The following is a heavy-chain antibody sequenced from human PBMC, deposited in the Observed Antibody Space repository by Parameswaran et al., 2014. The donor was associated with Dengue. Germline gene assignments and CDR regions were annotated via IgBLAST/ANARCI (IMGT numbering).Heavy chain of an antibody. Sequence: SWVRQAPGQGLEWMGGIIPIFGTANYAQKFQGRVTITADESTSTAYMELSSLRSEDTAVYYCARVTSYNWNAQVENWFDPWGQGTLVTVSS. V-gene: IGHV1-69*01. J-gene: IGHJ5*02. D-gene: IGHD1-1*01. CDR2: IIPIFGTA. CDR3: ARVTSYNWNAQVENWFDP.